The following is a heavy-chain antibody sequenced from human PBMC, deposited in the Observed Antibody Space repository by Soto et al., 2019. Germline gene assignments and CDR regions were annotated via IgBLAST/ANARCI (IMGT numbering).Heavy chain of an antibody. J-gene: IGHJ6*02. CDR1: GFTFSDEN. Sequence: PGGSLRLSCSASGFTFSDENMSWVRQVPGKGLEWVSGISGGGSYIFYADSVQGRFSISRDNAKNSLFLEMNSLRVEDTAVYYCARDSDCHSTSCFFPPPIWGQGPTVTVSS. CDR3: ARDSDCHSTSCFFPPPI. CDR2: ISGGGSYI. V-gene: IGHV3-21*06. D-gene: IGHD2-2*01.